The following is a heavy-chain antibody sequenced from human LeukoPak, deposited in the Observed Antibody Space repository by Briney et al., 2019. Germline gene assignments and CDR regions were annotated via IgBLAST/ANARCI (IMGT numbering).Heavy chain of an antibody. CDR2: INPNSGGT. Sequence: ASVKVSCKASGYTFTGYYMYWGRQAPGQGLEWMGWINPNSGGTNYAQTFQGRATMTRDTSISTAYMELSRLRSDDTAVYYCARGLDKYDYWSGYFLAYWGQGTLVTVSS. J-gene: IGHJ4*02. V-gene: IGHV1-2*02. D-gene: IGHD3-3*01. CDR3: ARGLDKYDYWSGYFLAY. CDR1: GYTFTGYY.